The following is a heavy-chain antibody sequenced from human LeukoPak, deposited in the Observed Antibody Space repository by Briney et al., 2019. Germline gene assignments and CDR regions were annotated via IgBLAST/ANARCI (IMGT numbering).Heavy chain of an antibody. J-gene: IGHJ6*03. D-gene: IGHD5-18*01. CDR2: IIPIFGTA. CDR1: GYSFTSYF. V-gene: IGHV1-69*13. Sequence: ASVKVSCKASGYSFTSYFMHWVRQAPGQRLEWMGWIIPIFGTANYAQKFQGRVTITADESTSTAYMELSSLRSEDTAVYYCARGSYPRGYSYGLLGLNYYYMDVWGKGTTVTVSS. CDR3: ARGSYPRGYSYGLLGLNYYYMDV.